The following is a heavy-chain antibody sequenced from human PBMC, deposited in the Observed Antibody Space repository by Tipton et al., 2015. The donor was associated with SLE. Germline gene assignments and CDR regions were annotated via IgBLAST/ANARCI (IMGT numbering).Heavy chain of an antibody. CDR2: FYYSGNR. J-gene: IGHJ2*01. CDR1: GDSISRDTYY. Sequence: TLSLTCSVSGDSISRDTYYWAWGWIRQPPGKGLEWIGSFYYSGNRYYNPPLKRRVSISVDTSKNQFSLRLSSVTAADTAVYYCATLQQWLADWYFDLWGRGTLIIVSS. V-gene: IGHV4-39*07. D-gene: IGHD6-19*01. CDR3: ATLQQWLADWYFDL.